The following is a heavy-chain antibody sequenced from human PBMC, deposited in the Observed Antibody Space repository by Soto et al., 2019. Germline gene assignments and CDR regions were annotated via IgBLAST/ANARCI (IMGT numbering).Heavy chain of an antibody. V-gene: IGHV4-61*01. J-gene: IGHJ4*02. CDR2: IYYSGST. D-gene: IGHD6-19*01. Sequence: SETLCLTSTVSWGTISNVSCCWSLIKQPPGKGLEWIGYIYYSGSTNYNPSLKSRVTISVDTSKNQFSLKLSSVTAADTAVYYCARVMRGRGQGLGEDSLTSEYWGQGTLVTVSS. CDR3: ARVMRGRGQGLGEDSLTSEY. CDR1: WGTISNVSCC.